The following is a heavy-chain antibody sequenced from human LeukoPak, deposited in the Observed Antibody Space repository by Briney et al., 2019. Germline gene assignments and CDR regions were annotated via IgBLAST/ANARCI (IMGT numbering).Heavy chain of an antibody. Sequence: SQTLSLTCTVSGGSISSGGYYWSWIRQHPGKGLEWIGYIYYSGSTYYNPSLKSRVTISVDTSKNQFSLKPSSVTAADTAVYYCARDNYDILTGYYRGWFDPWGQGTLVTVSS. J-gene: IGHJ5*02. CDR1: GGSISSGGYY. D-gene: IGHD3-9*01. V-gene: IGHV4-31*03. CDR3: ARDNYDILTGYYRGWFDP. CDR2: IYYSGST.